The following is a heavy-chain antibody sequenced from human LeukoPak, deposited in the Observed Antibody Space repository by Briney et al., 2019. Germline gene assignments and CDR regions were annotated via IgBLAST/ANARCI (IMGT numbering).Heavy chain of an antibody. CDR1: GGSISSGGYY. J-gene: IGHJ5*02. CDR2: IYHSGST. V-gene: IGHV4-30-2*01. CDR3: ASYSNYFEEDWFDP. Sequence: PSETLSLTCTVSGGSISSGGYYWSWIRQPPGKGLEWIGYIYHSGSTYYNPSLKSRVTISVDRSKNQFSLKLSSVTAADTAVYYCASYSNYFEEDWFDPWGQGTLVTVSS. D-gene: IGHD4-11*01.